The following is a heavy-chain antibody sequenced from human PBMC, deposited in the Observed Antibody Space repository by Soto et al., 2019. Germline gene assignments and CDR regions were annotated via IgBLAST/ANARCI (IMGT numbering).Heavy chain of an antibody. CDR2: IYYSGST. CDR3: ASAVLRYFDWLPYYFDY. CDR1: GGSISSSSYY. D-gene: IGHD3-9*01. V-gene: IGHV4-39*01. J-gene: IGHJ4*02. Sequence: SETLSLTCTVSGGSISSSSYYWGWIRQPPGKGLEWIGSIYYSGSTYYNPSLKSRVTISVDTSKNQFSLKLSSVTAADTAVYYCASAVLRYFDWLPYYFDYRGQGTLVTVSS.